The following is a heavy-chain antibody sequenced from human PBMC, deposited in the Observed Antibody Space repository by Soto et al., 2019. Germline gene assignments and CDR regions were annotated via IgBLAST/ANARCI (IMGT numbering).Heavy chain of an antibody. D-gene: IGHD4-4*01. Sequence: PSETLSLTCAVYGGSFTDYFWGWIRQPPGKGLEWIGEINHSGTTNYNPSLKSRVTISVDTSKNQFSLKLSSVTAADTAVYYCARGSNYWNYWGQGTLVTVSS. J-gene: IGHJ4*02. CDR3: ARGSNYWNY. CDR2: INHSGTT. V-gene: IGHV4-34*01. CDR1: GGSFTDYF.